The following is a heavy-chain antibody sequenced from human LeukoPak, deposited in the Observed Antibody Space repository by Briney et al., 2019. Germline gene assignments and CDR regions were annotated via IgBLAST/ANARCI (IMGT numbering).Heavy chain of an antibody. J-gene: IGHJ1*01. CDR3: AKGGPTPRNVVVAASEYFQT. D-gene: IGHD2-21*02. V-gene: IGHV3-23*01. Sequence: PGGSLRLSCAASGFTFSSYAMSWVRQAPGKGLEWVSAISGSGGSTYYADSVKGRFTISRDNSKNTLYLQMNSLRAEDTAVYYCAKGGPTPRNVVVAASEYFQTWGQGTLVTVSS. CDR1: GFTFSSYA. CDR2: ISGSGGST.